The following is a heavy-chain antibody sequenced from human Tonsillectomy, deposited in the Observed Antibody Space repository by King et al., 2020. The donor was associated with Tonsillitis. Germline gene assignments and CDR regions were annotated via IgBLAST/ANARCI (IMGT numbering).Heavy chain of an antibody. Sequence: VQLQQSGPGLVKPSQTLSLTCGLSGDSVSRNNIAWNWIRQSPSRGLEWLGRTYYESKWYNDYAVSVKSRITITPDTSKNQFSLQLNSVIPEDTAVYYCARGCNSAFDYWGQGTLVTVSS. V-gene: IGHV6-1*01. CDR1: GDSVSRNNIA. D-gene: IGHD4-23*01. CDR3: ARGCNSAFDY. J-gene: IGHJ4*02. CDR2: TYYESKWYN.